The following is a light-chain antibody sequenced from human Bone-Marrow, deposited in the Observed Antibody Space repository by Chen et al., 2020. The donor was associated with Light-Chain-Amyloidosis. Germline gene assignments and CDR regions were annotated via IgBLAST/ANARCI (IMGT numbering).Light chain of an antibody. V-gene: IGLV3-25*02. CDR2: RDT. J-gene: IGLJ2*01. Sequence: SYELTQPPSVSVSPGQTARIPCSGDDLPTKYAYWYQQKPGQAPVLVIHRDTERPSGISERFSGSSSETTATLTISGVQAEEEADYHCQSADSSGTYEVIFGGGTKLTVL. CDR3: QSADSSGTYEVI. CDR1: DLPTKY.